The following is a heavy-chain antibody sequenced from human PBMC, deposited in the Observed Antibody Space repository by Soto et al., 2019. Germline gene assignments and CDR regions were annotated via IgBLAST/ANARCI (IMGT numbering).Heavy chain of an antibody. V-gene: IGHV3-30*14. CDR3: ARENSSGWYQYYFDY. J-gene: IGHJ4*02. CDR1: GFTFSSYA. CDR2: ISYDGSNK. Sequence: PGASLRLSCAASGFTFSSYAMHWVLQAPGKGLEWVAVISYDGSNKYYADSVKGRFTISRDNSKNTLYLQMNSLRAEDTAVYYCARENSSGWYQYYFDYWGQGTLVTVSS. D-gene: IGHD6-19*01.